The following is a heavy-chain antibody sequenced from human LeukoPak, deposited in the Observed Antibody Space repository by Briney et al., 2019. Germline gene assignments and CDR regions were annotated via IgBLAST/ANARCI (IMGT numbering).Heavy chain of an antibody. CDR2: IIPIFGTA. CDR1: GGTFSSYA. Sequence: ASVKVSCKASGGTFSSYAISWVRQAPGQGLEWMGGIIPIFGTANYAQKFQGRVTITADESTSTAYMELSSLRSEDTAVYYCASTPDYVWGSYRYYIDYWGQGTLVTVSS. D-gene: IGHD3-16*02. J-gene: IGHJ4*02. CDR3: ASTPDYVWGSYRYYIDY. V-gene: IGHV1-69*13.